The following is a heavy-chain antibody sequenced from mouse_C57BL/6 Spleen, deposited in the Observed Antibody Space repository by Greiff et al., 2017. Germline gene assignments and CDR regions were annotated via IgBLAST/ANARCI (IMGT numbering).Heavy chain of an antibody. D-gene: IGHD1-1*01. CDR2: ISYDGSN. CDR1: GYSITSGYY. V-gene: IGHV3-6*01. Sequence: EVQLVESGPGLVKPSQSLSLTCSVTGYSITSGYYWNWIRQFPGNKLEWMGYISYDGSNNYNPSLKNRISITRDTSKNQFFLKLNSVTTEDTATYYCARRGDYGSSYVEYWGQGTTLTVSS. J-gene: IGHJ2*01. CDR3: ARRGDYGSSYVEY.